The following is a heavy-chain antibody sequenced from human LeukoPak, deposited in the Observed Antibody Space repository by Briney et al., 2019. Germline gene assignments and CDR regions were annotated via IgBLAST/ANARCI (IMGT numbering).Heavy chain of an antibody. CDR2: INPSGGST. V-gene: IGHV1-46*01. CDR3: ARVRGVVVVAANDAFDI. J-gene: IGHJ3*02. Sequence: ASVKVSCKASGYTFTSYYMHWVRQAPGQGLEWMGIINPSGGSTSYAQKFQGRVTMTRDTSTSTVYMELSSLRSEDTAEYYCARVRGVVVVAANDAFDIWGQGTMVTVSS. CDR1: GYTFTSYY. D-gene: IGHD2-15*01.